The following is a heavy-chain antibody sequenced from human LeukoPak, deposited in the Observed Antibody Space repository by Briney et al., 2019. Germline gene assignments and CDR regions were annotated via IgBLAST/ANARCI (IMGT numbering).Heavy chain of an antibody. CDR1: GGSISSYY. D-gene: IGHD4-11*01. V-gene: IGHV4-59*08. J-gene: IGHJ5*02. CDR2: IYYSGST. Sequence: PSETLSLTCTVSGGSISSYYWSWIRQPPGKGLEWIGYIYYSGSTNYNPSLKSRVTISVDTSKNQFSLKLSSVTAADTAVYYCARSLTTEFGFDPWGQGTLVTVSS. CDR3: ARSLTTEFGFDP.